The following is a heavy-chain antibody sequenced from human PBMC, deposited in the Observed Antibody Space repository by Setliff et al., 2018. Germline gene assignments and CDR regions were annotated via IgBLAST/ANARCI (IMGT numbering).Heavy chain of an antibody. CDR2: INAWGSSK. V-gene: IGHV3-48*03. J-gene: IGHJ6*02. CDR3: ARDGGTAMVKTYYYGLDV. D-gene: IGHD5-18*01. CDR1: PFIFSNHG. Sequence: GRSLRLSCAASPFIFSNHGMNWVRQAPGKALEWVSYINAWGSSKYYADSVKGRFTISRDNAKNSLYLDLNSLRGEDMGVYYCARDGGTAMVKTYYYGLDVWGQGTTVTVSS.